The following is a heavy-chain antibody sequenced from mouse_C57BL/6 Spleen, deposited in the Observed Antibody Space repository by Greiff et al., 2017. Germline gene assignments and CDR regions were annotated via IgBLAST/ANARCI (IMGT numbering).Heavy chain of an antibody. J-gene: IGHJ3*01. CDR2: IHPNSGST. CDR3: ATCYDYGSSYAFAY. Sequence: VQLQQPGAELVKPGASVKLSCKASGYTFTSYWMHWVKQRPGQGLEWIGMIHPNSGSTNYTEKFKSKATLTVDKSSSTAYMQLSSLTSEDSAVYYCATCYDYGSSYAFAYWGQGTLVTVSA. D-gene: IGHD1-1*01. V-gene: IGHV1-64*01. CDR1: GYTFTSYW.